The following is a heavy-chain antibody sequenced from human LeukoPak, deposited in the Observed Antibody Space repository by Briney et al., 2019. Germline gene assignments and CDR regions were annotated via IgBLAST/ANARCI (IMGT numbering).Heavy chain of an antibody. V-gene: IGHV3-30*02. CDR3: AKLGPFVYGPKDYYMDV. CDR1: GFTFSSYG. D-gene: IGHD4/OR15-4a*01. Sequence: PGGSLRLSCAASGFTFSSYGMHWVRQAPGKGLEWVAVIWYGGSNKYYADSVKGRFTISRDNSKNTLYLQMNSLRAEDTAVYYCAKLGPFVYGPKDYYMDVWGKGTTVTVSS. J-gene: IGHJ6*03. CDR2: IWYGGSNK.